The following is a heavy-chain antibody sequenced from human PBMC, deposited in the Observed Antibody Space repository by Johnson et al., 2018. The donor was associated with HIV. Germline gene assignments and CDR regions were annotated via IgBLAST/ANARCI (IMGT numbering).Heavy chain of an antibody. CDR1: GFTFSTYG. CDR2: ISYDGSNK. Sequence: QEQLVESGGGVVQPGRSLRLSCVASGFTFSTYGMHWVRQAPGKGLEWVAVISYDGSNKYYADSVKGRFTISRDNSKNTLYLQMNSLRAEDTAVYYCARGGSSTSLDAFDIWGQGTMVTVSS. D-gene: IGHD2-2*01. V-gene: IGHV3-30*19. J-gene: IGHJ3*02. CDR3: ARGGSSTSLDAFDI.